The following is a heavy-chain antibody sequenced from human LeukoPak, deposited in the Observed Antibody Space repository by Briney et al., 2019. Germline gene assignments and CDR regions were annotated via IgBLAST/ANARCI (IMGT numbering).Heavy chain of an antibody. CDR1: GGTFSSYA. V-gene: IGHV1-69*01. J-gene: IGHJ3*02. D-gene: IGHD3-9*01. Sequence: SVKVSCKASGGTFSSYAISWVRQAPGQGLEWMGGIIPIFGTANYAQKFQGRVTVTADESTSTAYMELSSLRSEDTAVYYCARAYFDWLSPRWAFDICGQGTMVTVSS. CDR2: IIPIFGTA. CDR3: ARAYFDWLSPRWAFDI.